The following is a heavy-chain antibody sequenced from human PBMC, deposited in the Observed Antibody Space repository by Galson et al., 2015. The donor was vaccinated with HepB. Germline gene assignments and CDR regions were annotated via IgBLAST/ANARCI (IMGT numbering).Heavy chain of an antibody. V-gene: IGHV1-3*01. Sequence: SVKVSCKASGYTFTSYAMHWVRQAPGQRLEWMGWINAGNGNTKYSQKFQGRVTITRDTSASTAYMELSSLRSEDTAVYYCARGYSSSRYGFDYWGQGTLVTVSS. CDR1: GYTFTSYA. D-gene: IGHD6-13*01. CDR2: INAGNGNT. J-gene: IGHJ4*02. CDR3: ARGYSSSRYGFDY.